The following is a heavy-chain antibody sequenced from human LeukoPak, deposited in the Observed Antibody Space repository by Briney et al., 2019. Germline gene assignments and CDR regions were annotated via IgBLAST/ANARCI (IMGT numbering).Heavy chain of an antibody. Sequence: GGSLRLSCAASGFTFSSYSMNWVRQAPGKGLEWVSSISSSSSYIYYADAVKGRFTISSDNAKNALYLQINSLRDEDTAVYYCARQQLWLNYYYYYYMDVWGKGTTVTISS. V-gene: IGHV3-21*01. D-gene: IGHD5-18*01. CDR1: GFTFSSYS. J-gene: IGHJ6*03. CDR3: ARQQLWLNYYYYYYMDV. CDR2: ISSSSSYI.